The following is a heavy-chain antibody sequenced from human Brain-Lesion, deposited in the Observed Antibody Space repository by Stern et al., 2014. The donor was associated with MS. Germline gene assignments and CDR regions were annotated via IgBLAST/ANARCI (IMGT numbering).Heavy chain of an antibody. CDR2: IYYSGTT. CDR1: GASIGGGGFY. J-gene: IGHJ3*02. D-gene: IGHD2-2*01. CDR3: AGAIGKYELLEAFDM. Sequence: VQLVESGPGLVKPSQTLPLTCTVSGASIGGGGFYWGWVRPPPRKGPGWVGGIYYSGTTYYKPSLKSRVTISLDTSKNQFSLNLSSVTAADTAVYYCAGAIGKYELLEAFDMWGQGTKVTVSS. V-gene: IGHV4-30-4*01.